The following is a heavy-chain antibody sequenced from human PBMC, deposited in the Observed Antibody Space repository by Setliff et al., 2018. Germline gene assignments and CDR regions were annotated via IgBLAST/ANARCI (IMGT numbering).Heavy chain of an antibody. CDR2: IRSKSDSYAT. D-gene: IGHD6-13*01. J-gene: IGHJ3*02. Sequence: PGGSLRLSCAASGFTFSGSAMYWVRQASGKGLEWVGRIRSKSDSYATIYAASVRGRFTXXXXDXXXXXXXXXXSLKTEDTAVYYCAAAPAGSDVFDMWGQGTMVTVSS. CDR3: AAAPAGSDVFDM. V-gene: IGHV3-73*01. CDR1: GFTFSGSA.